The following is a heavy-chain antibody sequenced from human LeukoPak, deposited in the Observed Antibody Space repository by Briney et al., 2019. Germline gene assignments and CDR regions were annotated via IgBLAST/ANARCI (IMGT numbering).Heavy chain of an antibody. CDR2: ISSSSSYI. D-gene: IGHD6-13*01. CDR3: ARDYVGPTAAGTFYYYMDV. CDR1: GSTFSSYN. Sequence: GGSLRLSCAASGSTFSSYNMNWVRQAPGKGLEWVSSISSSSSYIYYADSVKGRFTISRDNAKNSLYLQMNSLRAEDTAVYYCARDYVGPTAAGTFYYYMDVWGKGTTVTVS. V-gene: IGHV3-21*01. J-gene: IGHJ6*03.